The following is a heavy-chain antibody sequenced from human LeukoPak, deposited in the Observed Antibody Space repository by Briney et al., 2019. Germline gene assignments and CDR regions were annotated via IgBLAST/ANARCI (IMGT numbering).Heavy chain of an antibody. CDR3: ARVLLGATGTTSSVIIDY. Sequence: SETLSLTCTVSGGSISSGGYYWSWIRQHPGKGLEWIGYIYYSGSTHYNPSLKSRVTISVDTSKNQFSLKLSSVTAADTAVYYCARVLLGATGTTSSVIIDYWGQGTLVTVSS. D-gene: IGHD1-1*01. CDR2: IYYSGST. CDR1: GGSISSGGYY. V-gene: IGHV4-31*03. J-gene: IGHJ4*02.